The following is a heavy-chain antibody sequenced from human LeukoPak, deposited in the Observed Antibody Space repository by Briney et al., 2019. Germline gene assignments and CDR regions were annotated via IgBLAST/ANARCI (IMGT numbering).Heavy chain of an antibody. CDR3: ARGLKGYGSGSYYIGHSLDY. V-gene: IGHV3-74*01. CDR2: INNDGGDT. CDR1: GFTLSTYW. D-gene: IGHD3-10*01. J-gene: IGHJ4*02. Sequence: GGSLRLSCAASGFTLSTYWMHWVRQAPGKGLVWVSHINNDGGDTNYADAVKGRFTISRDNAKNSLYLQMNSLRAEDTAVYYCARGLKGYGSGSYYIGHSLDYWGQGTLVTVSS.